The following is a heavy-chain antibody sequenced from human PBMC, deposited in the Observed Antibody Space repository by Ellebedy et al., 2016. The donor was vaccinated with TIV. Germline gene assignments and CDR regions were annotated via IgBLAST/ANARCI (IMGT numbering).Heavy chain of an antibody. CDR3: VRARPYCGGDCYSFGN. CDR2: ITSTADRT. J-gene: IGHJ4*02. D-gene: IGHD2-21*02. Sequence: GGSLRLXXAASGFTFSNHAMAWVRQAPGKGLEWVSSITSTADRTHYADSVKSRFTISRDNAKNTLYLQMNSLRAEDTAVYYCVRARPYCGGDCYSFGNWGQGSLVTVSS. CDR1: GFTFSNHA. V-gene: IGHV3-23*01.